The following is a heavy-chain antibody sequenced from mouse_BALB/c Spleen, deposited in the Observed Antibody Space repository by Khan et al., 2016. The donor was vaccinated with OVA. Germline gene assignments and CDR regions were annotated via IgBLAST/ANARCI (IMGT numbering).Heavy chain of an antibody. CDR3: ARLAYYYDSEGFAY. D-gene: IGHD1-1*01. Sequence: EVELVESGGDLVKPGGSLKLSCAASGFTFSTYGMSWVRQTPDKRLEWVATVSTGGGYTYYPDSVTGRFTISRDNAKNTLYLQMSSLKSEDTARFYCARLAYYYDSEGFAYWGQGTLVTVSA. V-gene: IGHV5-6*01. CDR2: VSTGGGYT. CDR1: GFTFSTYG. J-gene: IGHJ3*01.